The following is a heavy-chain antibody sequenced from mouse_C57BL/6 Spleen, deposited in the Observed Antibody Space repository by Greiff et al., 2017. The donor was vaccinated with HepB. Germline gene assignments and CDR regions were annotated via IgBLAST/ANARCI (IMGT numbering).Heavy chain of an antibody. V-gene: IGHV3-6*01. CDR3: ARDRGPIYYDYDGYYFDY. D-gene: IGHD2-4*01. Sequence: DVQLVESGPGLVKPSQSLSLTCSVTGYSITSGYYWNWIRQFPGNKLEWMGYISYDGSNNYNPSLKNRISITRDTSKNQFFLKLNSVTTEDTATYYCARDRGPIYYDYDGYYFDYWGQGTTLTVSS. CDR2: ISYDGSN. J-gene: IGHJ2*01. CDR1: GYSITSGYY.